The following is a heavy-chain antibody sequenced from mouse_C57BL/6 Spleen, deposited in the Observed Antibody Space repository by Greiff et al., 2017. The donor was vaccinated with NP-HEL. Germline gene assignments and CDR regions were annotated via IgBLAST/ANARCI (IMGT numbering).Heavy chain of an antibody. D-gene: IGHD2-3*01. V-gene: IGHV1-64*01. CDR1: GYTFTSYW. Sequence: QVQLQQPGAELVKPGASVKLSCKASGYTFTSYWMHWVKQRPGQGLEWIGMIHPNSGSTNYNEKFKSKATLTVDKSSSTAYMQLSSLTSEDSAVYYCARPYDAYHEGFAYWGQGTLVTVSA. CDR3: ARPYDAYHEGFAY. CDR2: IHPNSGST. J-gene: IGHJ3*01.